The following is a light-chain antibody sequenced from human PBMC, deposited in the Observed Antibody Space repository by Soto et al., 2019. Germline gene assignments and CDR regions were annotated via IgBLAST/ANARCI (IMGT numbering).Light chain of an antibody. J-gene: IGLJ2*01. V-gene: IGLV1-40*01. CDR2: ANS. Sequence: QLVLTQPPSVSGAPGQRVTISCTGSSSNIGAGYGVHWYQQVPGTAPKLLIYANSDRPSGVPDRFSGTRSGTSASLAITGLQSEDEADYYCQSYDSSLNGSLFGGGTKLTVL. CDR1: SSNIGAGYG. CDR3: QSYDSSLNGSL.